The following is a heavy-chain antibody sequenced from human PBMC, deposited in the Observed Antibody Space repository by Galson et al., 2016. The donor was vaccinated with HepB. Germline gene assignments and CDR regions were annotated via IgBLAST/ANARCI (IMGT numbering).Heavy chain of an antibody. CDR3: ARDRIIMLRGVTNWLDP. CDR2: IRSKAYGGTR. D-gene: IGHD3-10*01. V-gene: IGHV3-49*03. J-gene: IGHJ5*02. CDR1: GFTFGDYD. Sequence: SLRLSCAASGFTFGDYDMTWFRQAPGKGLEWIGFIRSKAYGGTREYAASLKGRFTISRDNAKNSLYLQMNSLRAEDTAMYYCARDRIIMLRGVTNWLDPWGQGTLVTVSS.